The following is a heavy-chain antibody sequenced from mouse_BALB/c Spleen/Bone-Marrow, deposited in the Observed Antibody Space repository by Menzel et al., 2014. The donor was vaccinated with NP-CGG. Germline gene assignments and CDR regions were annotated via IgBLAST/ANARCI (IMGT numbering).Heavy chain of an antibody. V-gene: IGHV1S130*01. J-gene: IGHJ2*01. CDR2: IHPNSGNT. Sequence: VQLQQSGSVLVRPGASVKLSCKASGYTFTSSWMHWAKQRPGQGLEWIGEIHPNSGNTNYNEKFKGKATLTVDTSSSIAYVDLSSLTSEDSAVYHCARGATALDYWGQGTTLTVSS. CDR3: ARGATALDY. D-gene: IGHD1-2*01. CDR1: GYTFTSSW.